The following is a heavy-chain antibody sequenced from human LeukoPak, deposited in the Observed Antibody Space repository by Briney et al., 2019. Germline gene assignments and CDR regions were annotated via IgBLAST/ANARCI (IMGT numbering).Heavy chain of an antibody. CDR1: GFTFSTYG. CDR3: VRREYDSSGYSYYFDY. V-gene: IGHV3-30*03. Sequence: GGSLRLSCEASGFTFSTYGMHWVRQAPGKGLEWVAVISYDESNKYYADSVKGRFTISRDNSKNTLYLQMNSLRAEDTAVYYCVRREYDSSGYSYYFDYWGQGTLVTVSS. CDR2: ISYDESNK. D-gene: IGHD3-22*01. J-gene: IGHJ4*02.